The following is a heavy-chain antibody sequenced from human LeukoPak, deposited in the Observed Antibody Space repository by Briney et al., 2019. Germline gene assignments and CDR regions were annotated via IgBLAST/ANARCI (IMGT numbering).Heavy chain of an antibody. CDR3: ARGRIGSDYFDY. D-gene: IGHD2-15*01. J-gene: IGHJ4*02. V-gene: IGHV4-34*01. CDR2: INHSGST. CDR1: GGSFSGYY. Sequence: SETLSLTCAVYGGSFSGYYWSWIRQPPGKGLVWIGEINHSGSTNYNPSLKSRVTISVDTSKNQFSLKPSSATAADTAVYYCARGRIGSDYFDYWGQGTLVTVSS.